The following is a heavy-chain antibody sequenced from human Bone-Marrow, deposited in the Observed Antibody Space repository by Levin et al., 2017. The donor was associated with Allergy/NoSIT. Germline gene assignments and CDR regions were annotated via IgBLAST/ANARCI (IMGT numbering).Heavy chain of an antibody. D-gene: IGHD5-18*01. J-gene: IGHJ6*04. CDR3: ARGGYGMLGTYYVSKYYMDV. CDR1: GGSIGGGGYS. Sequence: SQTLSLTCTVSGGSIGGGGYSWSWIRQHPGKGLEWIGFIYYSGITYYNPSLKSRVTISGDTSKNHFSLQLTSVTAADTAVYYCARGGYGMLGTYYVSKYYMDVWGKGTTVIVSS. V-gene: IGHV4-31*03. CDR2: IYYSGIT.